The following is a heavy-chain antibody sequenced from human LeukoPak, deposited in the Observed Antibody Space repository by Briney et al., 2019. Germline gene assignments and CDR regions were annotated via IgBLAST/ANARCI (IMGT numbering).Heavy chain of an antibody. J-gene: IGHJ5*02. CDR1: GLTLVSSA. D-gene: IGHD1-26*01. Sequence: PGRCLRLSCAASGLTLVSSAAECGRPAPGKGMGLVVAITYGGRNTYYADCVKGRFTIARDKSKNTLYLQMNRLRAEHTAVSYRARSDVKWVVNRSDPWGQGTLVTVSS. CDR3: ARSDVKWVVNRSDP. CDR2: ITYGGRNT. V-gene: IGHV3-30*04.